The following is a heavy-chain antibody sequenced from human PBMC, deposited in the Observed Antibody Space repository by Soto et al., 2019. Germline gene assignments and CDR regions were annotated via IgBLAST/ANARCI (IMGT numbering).Heavy chain of an antibody. V-gene: IGHV1-18*01. CDR3: ARWGCSGGSCYANYWFDS. CDR1: GYTFTSYG. CDR2: ISAYNGNT. J-gene: IGHJ5*01. D-gene: IGHD2-15*01. Sequence: GASVKVSCKASGYTFTSYGISWVRQAPGQGLEWMGWISAYNGNTNYAQKLQGRVTMTTDTSTSTAYMELRSLRSDDTAVYYCARWGCSGGSCYANYWFDSWGQGTLVTVSS.